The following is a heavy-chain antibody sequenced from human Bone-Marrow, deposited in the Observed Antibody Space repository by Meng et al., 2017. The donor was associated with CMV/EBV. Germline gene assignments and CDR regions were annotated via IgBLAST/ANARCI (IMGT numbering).Heavy chain of an antibody. D-gene: IGHD3-16*01. CDR2: INPNGGAT. CDR3: ARGAPGGETHFDF. CDR1: GYIFSDNY. J-gene: IGHJ4*02. V-gene: IGHV1-2*02. Sequence: ASVKVYCKASGYIFSDNYIHWVRQAPGRGLEWMGWINPNGGATKYAEKFQGRVTVTRDMSMSTAYMDLSSLRSDDTAVYYCARGAPGGETHFDFWGQRTLVTVSS.